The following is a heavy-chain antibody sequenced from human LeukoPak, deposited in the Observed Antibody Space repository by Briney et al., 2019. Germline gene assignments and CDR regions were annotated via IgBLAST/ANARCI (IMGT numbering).Heavy chain of an antibody. J-gene: IGHJ4*02. CDR3: ARQGSENYFDS. D-gene: IGHD3-10*01. V-gene: IGHV4-4*07. CDR2: VSKSGST. CDR1: DDSIKDYY. Sequence: SETLSLTCTVSDDSIKDYYWSWIRQPAGKGLEWIGRVSKSGSTNRNPSLKSRVTMSVETSKNQFSLKLNSVTAADTAVYYCARQGSENYFDSWGLGTLVTVSP.